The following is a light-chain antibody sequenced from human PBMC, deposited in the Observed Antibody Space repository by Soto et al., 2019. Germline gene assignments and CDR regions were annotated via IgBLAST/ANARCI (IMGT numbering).Light chain of an antibody. J-gene: IGLJ2*01. CDR1: SGHSNYA. V-gene: IGLV4-69*01. CDR2: LNSDGSH. Sequence: QPVLTQSPSASASLGASVKLTCTLDSGHSNYAIAWHQQQPGKGPRYLTKLNSDGSHNKGDGIPNRFSGSSSGAERYLIISSLQSEDEADYYCQTWGTGIPFGGGTKLT. CDR3: QTWGTGIP.